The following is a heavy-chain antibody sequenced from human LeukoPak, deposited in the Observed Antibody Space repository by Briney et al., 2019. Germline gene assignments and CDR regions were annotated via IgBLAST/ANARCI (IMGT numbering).Heavy chain of an antibody. V-gene: IGHV4-34*01. CDR3: ARGPRGTFDY. Sequence: PSEALSLTCAVYGGSFSGYYWSWIRQPPGKGLEWIGEINHSGSTNYNPSLKSRVTISVDTSKNQFSLKLSSVTAADTAVYYCARGPRGTFDYWGQGTLVTASS. CDR1: GGSFSGYY. J-gene: IGHJ4*02. CDR2: INHSGST.